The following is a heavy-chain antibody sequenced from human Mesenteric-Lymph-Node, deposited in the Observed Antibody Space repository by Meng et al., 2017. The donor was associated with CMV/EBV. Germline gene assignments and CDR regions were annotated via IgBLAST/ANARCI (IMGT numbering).Heavy chain of an antibody. V-gene: IGHV4-31*02. CDR3: ASYSSPQFPVDY. D-gene: IGHD6-13*01. J-gene: IGHJ4*02. Sequence: TFGRYWMSWIRQHPGKGLEWIGYIYYSGSTYYNPSLKSRVTISVDTSKNQFSLKLSSVTAADTAVYYCASYSSPQFPVDYWGQGTLVTVSS. CDR2: IYYSGST. CDR1: TFGRYW.